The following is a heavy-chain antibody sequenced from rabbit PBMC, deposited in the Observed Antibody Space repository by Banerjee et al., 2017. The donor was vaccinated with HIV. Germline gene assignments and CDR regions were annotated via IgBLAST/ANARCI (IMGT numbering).Heavy chain of an antibody. CDR2: IYPGLGIT. D-gene: IGHD8-1*01. V-gene: IGHV1S47*01. J-gene: IGHJ4*01. CDR1: GIDFRSYG. CDR3: ASQGRYGGSNYYIGFNL. Sequence: QEQLMESGGGLVQPGGSLKLSCKASGIDFRSYGISWVRQAPGKGPEWIAWIYPGLGITKYANSVKGRFTISSDNAQNTVSLQMTSLTGSDTATYFCASQGRYGGSNYYIGFNLWGQGTLVTVS.